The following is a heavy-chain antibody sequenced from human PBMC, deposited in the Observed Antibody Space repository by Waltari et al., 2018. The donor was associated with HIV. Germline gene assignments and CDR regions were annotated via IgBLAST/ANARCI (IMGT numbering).Heavy chain of an antibody. CDR2: IYYSGST. Sequence: QVQLQESGPGLVKPSETLSLTCTVSGGSISSYYWSWIRQPPGKGLEWIGYIYYSGSTNYNPSLKSRVTISVDTSKNQFSLKLSSVTAADTAVYYCARGGGCSGGSCYPNWFDPWGQGTLVTVSS. D-gene: IGHD2-15*01. J-gene: IGHJ5*02. CDR1: GGSISSYY. V-gene: IGHV4-59*01. CDR3: ARGGGCSGGSCYPNWFDP.